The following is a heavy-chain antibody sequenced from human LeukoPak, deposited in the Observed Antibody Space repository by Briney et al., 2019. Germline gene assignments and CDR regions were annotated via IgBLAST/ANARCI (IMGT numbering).Heavy chain of an antibody. J-gene: IGHJ4*02. D-gene: IGHD5-12*01. V-gene: IGHV3-23*01. CDR3: SKDRRECLRLGYFDY. CDR1: GFTFRSYA. CDR2: ISGSGGST. Sequence: PGGSLRLSCGASGFTFRSYAVSWVPHAPGKGLEWVSAISGSGGSTYYADPVKGRFSIYRDNPKHTLYLQMNTLRARATAVFHCSKDRRECLRLGYFDYWGQGTLVTVSS.